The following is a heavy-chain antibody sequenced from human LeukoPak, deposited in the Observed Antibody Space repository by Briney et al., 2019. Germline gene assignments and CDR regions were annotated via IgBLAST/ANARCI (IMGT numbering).Heavy chain of an antibody. CDR2: IYYSGST. D-gene: IGHD3-9*01. Sequence: SETLSLTCTVSGGSISSYYWSWIRQPPGKGLEWIGYIYYSGSTNYNPSLKSRVTISVDTSKNQFSLKLSSVTAADTAVYYCARARKDYDILTGDTNGNYIDYWGQGTLVTVSS. V-gene: IGHV4-59*01. CDR3: ARARKDYDILTGDTNGNYIDY. CDR1: GGSISSYY. J-gene: IGHJ4*02.